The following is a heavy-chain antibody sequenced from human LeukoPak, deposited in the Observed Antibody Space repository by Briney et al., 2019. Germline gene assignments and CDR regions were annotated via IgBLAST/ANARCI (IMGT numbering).Heavy chain of an antibody. D-gene: IGHD3-10*01. CDR1: GGSISSGGYY. J-gene: IGHJ5*02. CDR3: ARDYSREYCGSGHHWTWFDP. Sequence: SETLSLTCTVSGGSISSGGYYWSWIRQHPGKGLEWIGYIYYSGSTYYNPSLKSRVTISVDTSKSQFSLKLSSVTAADTAVYYCARDYSREYCGSGHHWTWFDPWGQGTLVTVSS. V-gene: IGHV4-31*03. CDR2: IYYSGST.